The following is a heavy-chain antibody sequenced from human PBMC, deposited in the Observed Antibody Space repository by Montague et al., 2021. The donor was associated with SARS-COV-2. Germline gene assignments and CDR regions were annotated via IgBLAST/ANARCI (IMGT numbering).Heavy chain of an antibody. J-gene: IGHJ3*02. CDR1: GFIFSNFA. Sequence: SLRLSCAASGFIFSNFAFHWVRQAPGKGLEWVAVISYDGSNKYYADSVKGRFTISRDNSKNTLYLQMNSLRAEDTAVYYCARGLGVLAFDIWGQGTMVTVSS. CDR3: ARGLGVLAFDI. D-gene: IGHD3-16*01. V-gene: IGHV3-30*04. CDR2: ISYDGSNK.